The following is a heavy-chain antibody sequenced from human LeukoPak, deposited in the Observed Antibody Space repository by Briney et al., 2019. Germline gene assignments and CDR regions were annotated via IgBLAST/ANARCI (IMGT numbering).Heavy chain of an antibody. CDR1: GFTFSSYG. D-gene: IGHD6-13*01. Sequence: PGGTLRLSCAASGFTFSSYGMSWVRQAPGKGLEWVSGIGGSGYSTDYADSVKGRFTISRDNSKKTLHLQMNSLRAEDTAIYYCAKASSAGDSSSWNYWGQGILVTVSS. CDR3: AKASSAGDSSSWNY. CDR2: IGGSGYST. J-gene: IGHJ4*02. V-gene: IGHV3-23*01.